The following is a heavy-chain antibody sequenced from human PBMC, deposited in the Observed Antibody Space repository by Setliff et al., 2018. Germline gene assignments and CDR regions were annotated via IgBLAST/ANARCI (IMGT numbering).Heavy chain of an antibody. CDR1: GGSISSSNW. CDR2: IYHSGST. J-gene: IGHJ3*02. D-gene: IGHD3-22*01. V-gene: IGHV4-4*02. Sequence: SETLSLTCAVSGGSISSSNWWSWVRQPPGKGLEWIGEIYHSGSTNYNPSLKSRVTISVDKSKNQFSLKLSSVTAADTAVYYCARGLFDSSGYRGTTDAVDIWGQGTMVTVSS. CDR3: ARGLFDSSGYRGTTDAVDI.